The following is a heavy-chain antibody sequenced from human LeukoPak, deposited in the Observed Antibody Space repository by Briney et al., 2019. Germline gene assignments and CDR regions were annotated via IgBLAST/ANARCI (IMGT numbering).Heavy chain of an antibody. CDR2: FDPEDGET. CDR3: ATNLATVVTPAYY. V-gene: IGHV1-24*01. J-gene: IGHJ4*02. CDR1: GYTLTELS. Sequence: GASVKVSCKVSGYTLTELSMHWVRQASGKGLEWMGGFDPEDGETIYAQKFQGRVTMTEDTSTDTAYMELSNLRSDDTAVYYCATNLATVVTPAYYWGQGTLVTVSS. D-gene: IGHD4-23*01.